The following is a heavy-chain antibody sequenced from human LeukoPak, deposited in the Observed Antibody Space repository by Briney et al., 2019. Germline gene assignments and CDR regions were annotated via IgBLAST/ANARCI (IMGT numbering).Heavy chain of an antibody. D-gene: IGHD3-16*01. Sequence: SETLSLTCTVSGGSISTYYWSWIRQPPGKGLEWIGYIYYRGYTNYNPSLKSRVTISLDASKNQFSLKLSFVTAADTAVYYCAGGGKRRLDYWGQGTLVTVSS. CDR2: IYYRGYT. J-gene: IGHJ4*02. CDR1: GGSISTYY. CDR3: AGGGKRRLDY. V-gene: IGHV4-59*01.